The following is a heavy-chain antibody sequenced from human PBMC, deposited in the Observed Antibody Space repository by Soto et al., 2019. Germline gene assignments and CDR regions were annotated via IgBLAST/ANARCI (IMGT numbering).Heavy chain of an antibody. CDR1: GDTFAFHS. V-gene: IGHV1-69*02. D-gene: IGHD3-10*01. CDR2: INPILSMS. J-gene: IGHJ4*02. Sequence: QVQLVQSGAAVKRPGSSVKVSCKASGDTFAFHSINWVRQAPGLGLEWTGRINPILSMSNYAQRFQGRVTMTADKSTSTAYMVLSSLRSEDTAIYYCATSYGSGYRAFDYWGQGALVTVSS. CDR3: ATSYGSGYRAFDY.